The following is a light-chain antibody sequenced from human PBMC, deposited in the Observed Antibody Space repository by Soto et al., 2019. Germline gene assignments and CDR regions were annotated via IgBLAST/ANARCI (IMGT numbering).Light chain of an antibody. J-gene: IGLJ1*01. CDR1: TSDVGGY. Sequence: QSALTQPASVSGSPGQPITISCTGTTSDVGGYVSWYQQHPGKAPKLIIYEVSNRPSGVSNRFSGSKSGNTASLTISGLQAEDEADYYCSSYTSSSHPFGTGTKLTVL. CDR2: EVS. V-gene: IGLV2-14*01. CDR3: SSYTSSSHP.